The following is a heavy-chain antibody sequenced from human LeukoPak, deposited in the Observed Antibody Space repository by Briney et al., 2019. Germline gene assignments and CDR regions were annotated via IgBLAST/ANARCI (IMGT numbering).Heavy chain of an antibody. V-gene: IGHV3-23*01. J-gene: IGHJ4*02. Sequence: PGGSLRLSCAASGFTFSSFAMSWVRQAPGKGLEWVSVISASGGSTYYADSVRGRFTISRDNSKNTLYLQMNSLRAEDTAVYYCAKLTTVTTDYWGQGTLVTVSS. CDR2: ISASGGST. CDR3: AKLTTVTTDY. CDR1: GFTFSSFA. D-gene: IGHD4-17*01.